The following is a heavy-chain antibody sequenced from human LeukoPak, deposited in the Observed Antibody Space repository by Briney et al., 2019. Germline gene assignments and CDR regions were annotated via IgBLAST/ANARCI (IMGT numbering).Heavy chain of an antibody. CDR1: GFTFSSYS. J-gene: IGHJ3*02. CDR2: ISSSSSYI. D-gene: IGHD2-2*03. Sequence: GGSLRLSCAASGFTFSSYSMNWVRQAPGKGLEWVSSISSSSSYIYYADSVKGRFTISRDNAKNSLYLQMDSLRAEDTAVYYCARVDEDAFDIWGQGTMVTVSS. CDR3: ARVDEDAFDI. V-gene: IGHV3-21*01.